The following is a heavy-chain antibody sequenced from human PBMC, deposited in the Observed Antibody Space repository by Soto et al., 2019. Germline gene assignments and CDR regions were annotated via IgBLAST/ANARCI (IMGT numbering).Heavy chain of an antibody. CDR2: MNAKSGDT. CDR3: ARGNTFNYAGFDV. CDR1: GYTFSDFD. V-gene: IGHV1-8*01. Sequence: QAHLEQSGAELKRPGASVKVSCKASGYTFSDFDINWLRQASGQGPEWMGWMNAKSGDTFFPQRFQGNFNMTWDTSLSTAYMEVGSLTSDDTAIYYCARGNTFNYAGFDVWGQGTTVAVSS. J-gene: IGHJ6*02. D-gene: IGHD3-16*01.